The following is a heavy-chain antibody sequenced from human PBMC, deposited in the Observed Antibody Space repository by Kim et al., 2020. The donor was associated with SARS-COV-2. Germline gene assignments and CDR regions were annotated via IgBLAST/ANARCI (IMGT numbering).Heavy chain of an antibody. CDR2: ISYDGSNK. CDR1: GFTFSSYA. Sequence: GGSLRLSCAASGFTFSSYAMHWVRQAPGKGLEWVAVISYDGSNKYYADSVKGRFTISRDNSKNTLYLQMNSLRAEDTAVYYCARDDKWIQLWLQDPGAGMDVWGQGTTVTVSS. CDR3: ARDDKWIQLWLQDPGAGMDV. J-gene: IGHJ6*02. V-gene: IGHV3-30-3*01. D-gene: IGHD5-18*01.